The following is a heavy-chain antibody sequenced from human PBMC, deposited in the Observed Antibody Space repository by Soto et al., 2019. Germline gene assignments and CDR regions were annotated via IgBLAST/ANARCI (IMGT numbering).Heavy chain of an antibody. J-gene: IGHJ4*02. CDR3: ARGRRITMIVVVTFDY. V-gene: IGHV4-34*01. CDR2: INHSGST. CDR1: GGSFSGYY. D-gene: IGHD3-22*01. Sequence: SETLSLTCSVYGGSFSGYYWSWIRPPPGKGLEWIGEINHSGSTNYNPSLKSRVTISVDTSKNQFSLKLSSVTAADTAVYYCARGRRITMIVVVTFDYWGQGTLVTVSS.